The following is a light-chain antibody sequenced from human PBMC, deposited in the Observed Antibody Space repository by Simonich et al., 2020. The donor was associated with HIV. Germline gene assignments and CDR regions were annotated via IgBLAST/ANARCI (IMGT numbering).Light chain of an antibody. CDR1: ISDVGGYNY. V-gene: IGLV2-14*03. CDR3: SSYTSSSTLV. CDR2: DVS. J-gene: IGLJ3*02. Sequence: QSALTQPASVSGSPGQSITISCTGTISDVGGYNYVSWYPQHPGKAPKLMIYDVSNRPSGVSNRFSGSKSGNTASLTISGLQAEDEADYYCSSYTSSSTLVFGGGTKLTVL.